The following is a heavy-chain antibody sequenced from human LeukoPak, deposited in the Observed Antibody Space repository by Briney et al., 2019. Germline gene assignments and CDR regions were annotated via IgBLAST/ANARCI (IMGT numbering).Heavy chain of an antibody. CDR1: GGSISSHY. D-gene: IGHD2-8*01. Sequence: PSETLSPTCTVSGGSISSHYWSWIRRPAGKRLEWLGRIWTTGSTAYNPSYKSRLTMSIDKSKNQFSLKLTSMTAADTAVYYCARVRAYANFVGNFDLWGRGALVTVSS. CDR3: ARVRAYANFVGNFDL. J-gene: IGHJ2*01. V-gene: IGHV4-4*07. CDR2: IWTTGST.